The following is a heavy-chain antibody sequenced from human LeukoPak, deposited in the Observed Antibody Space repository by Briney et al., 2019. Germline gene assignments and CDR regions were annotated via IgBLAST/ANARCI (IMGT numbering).Heavy chain of an antibody. CDR1: GYTFTGYY. J-gene: IGHJ6*03. CDR3: ARGRADCSSTSCYKTYYYYYYMDV. Sequence: ASVKVSCKASGYTFTGYYMHWVRQAPGQGLERMGWINPNSGGTNYAQKFQGRVTMTRDTSISTAYMELSRLRSDDTAVYYCARGRADCSSTSCYKTYYYYYYMDVWGKGTTVTVSS. D-gene: IGHD2-2*02. V-gene: IGHV1-2*02. CDR2: INPNSGGT.